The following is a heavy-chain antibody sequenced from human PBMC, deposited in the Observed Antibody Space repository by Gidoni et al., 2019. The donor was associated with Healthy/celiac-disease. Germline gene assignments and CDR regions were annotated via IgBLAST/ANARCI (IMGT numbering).Heavy chain of an antibody. Sequence: QITLKESGPTLVKPTQTLTLTCTFSGFSLRTRGVGVGLIRQPPGKALEWLALIYWDDDKRYSPSLKSRLTITKDTSKNQVVLTMTNMDPVDTATYYCAHQSSTTVTDDAFDIWGQGTMVTVSS. CDR2: IYWDDDK. J-gene: IGHJ3*02. CDR1: GFSLRTRGVG. CDR3: AHQSSTTVTDDAFDI. V-gene: IGHV2-5*02. D-gene: IGHD4-17*01.